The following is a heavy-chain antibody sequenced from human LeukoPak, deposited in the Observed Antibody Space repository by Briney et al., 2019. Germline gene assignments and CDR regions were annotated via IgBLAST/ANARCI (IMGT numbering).Heavy chain of an antibody. V-gene: IGHV3-23*01. Sequence: TGGSLRLSCAASGFTVSSNYMSWVRQAPGKGLEWVSAISGSGGSTYYADSVKGRFTISRDNSKNTLYLQMNSLRAEDTAVYYCFGIAARAGLDYWGQGTLVTVSS. CDR2: ISGSGGST. CDR3: FGIAARAGLDY. D-gene: IGHD6-6*01. J-gene: IGHJ4*02. CDR1: GFTVSSNY.